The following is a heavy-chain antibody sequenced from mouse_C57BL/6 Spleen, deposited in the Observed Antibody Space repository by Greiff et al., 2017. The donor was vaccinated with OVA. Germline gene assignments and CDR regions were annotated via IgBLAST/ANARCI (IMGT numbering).Heavy chain of an antibody. CDR3: ARSEDYGSSPLFDY. CDR1: GYTFTDYY. D-gene: IGHD1-1*01. CDR2: INPYNGGT. V-gene: IGHV1-19*01. J-gene: IGHJ2*01. Sequence: EVQLQQSGPVLVKPGASVKMSCKASGYTFTDYYMNWVKQSHGKSLEWIGVINPYNGGTSYNQKFKGKATLTVDKSSSTAYMELNSLTSEDSAVYYCARSEDYGSSPLFDYWGQGTTLTVSS.